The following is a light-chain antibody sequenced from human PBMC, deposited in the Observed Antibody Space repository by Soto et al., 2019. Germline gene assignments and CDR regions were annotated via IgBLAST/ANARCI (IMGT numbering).Light chain of an antibody. CDR2: DVS. J-gene: IGLJ2*01. CDR3: CSYTRSSTLMV. V-gene: IGLV2-14*01. Sequence: QSALTQPASVSGSPGQSITISCTGTSSYVGGYNYVSWYQQHPGKAPKLMIYDVSNRPSGVSNRFAGSKSGNTASLTISGLQAEDEADYYCCSYTRSSTLMVFGGGTKLTV. CDR1: SSYVGGYNY.